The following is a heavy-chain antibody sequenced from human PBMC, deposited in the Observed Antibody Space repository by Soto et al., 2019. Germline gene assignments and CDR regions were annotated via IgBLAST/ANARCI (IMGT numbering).Heavy chain of an antibody. D-gene: IGHD1-20*01. J-gene: IGHJ6*02. Sequence: AAVQVSCKASGDPFNGYYIYWVRQAPGQGSEWVGWISPNGGGTTYEQKFLDWVPVTRDTSIGTAYLELTGLKSDDTTIHSCERDQPKYNLSFYLLYAMYLWGQGTRVTVSS. CDR2: ISPNGGGT. V-gene: IGHV1-2*04. CDR1: GDPFNGYY. CDR3: ERDQPKYNLSFYLLYAMYL.